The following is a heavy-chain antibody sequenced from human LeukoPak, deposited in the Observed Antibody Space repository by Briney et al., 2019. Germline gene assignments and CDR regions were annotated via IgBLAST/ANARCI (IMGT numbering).Heavy chain of an antibody. CDR2: IKHDESEE. V-gene: IGHV3-7*05. CDR1: GFPFDTYW. J-gene: IGHJ4*02. CDR3: ARISVHYGDLFDC. Sequence: GGSLRLSCAASGFPFDTYWMSWVRQAPGKGLEWVANIKHDESEESYVDSVKGRFTISRDNAQKSLYLQMKSLRAEDTAVYYCARISVHYGDLFDCWGQGTLVTISS. D-gene: IGHD4-17*01.